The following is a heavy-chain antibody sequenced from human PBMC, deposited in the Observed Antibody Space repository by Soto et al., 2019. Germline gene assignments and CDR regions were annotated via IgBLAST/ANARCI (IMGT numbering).Heavy chain of an antibody. CDR3: ARVRSYGSGSYYIGLPLYYFDY. CDR1: GYTFTSYG. Sequence: ASVKVSCKASGYTFTSYGISWVRQAPGQGLEWMGWISAYNGNTNYAQKLQGRVTMTTDTSTSTAYMELRSLRSDDTAVYYCARVRSYGSGSYYIGLPLYYFDYWGQGTLVTVSS. D-gene: IGHD3-10*01. V-gene: IGHV1-18*01. CDR2: ISAYNGNT. J-gene: IGHJ4*02.